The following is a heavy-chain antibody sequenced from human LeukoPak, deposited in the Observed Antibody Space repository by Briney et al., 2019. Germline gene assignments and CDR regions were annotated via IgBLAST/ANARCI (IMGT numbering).Heavy chain of an antibody. CDR1: GYTFTSYG. D-gene: IGHD6-13*01. Sequence: ASVKVSCKASGYTFTSYGISWVRQAPGQGLEWMGWISAYNGNTNYAQKLQGRVTMTTDTSTSTAYMELRSLRSDDTAVYYCARDPGQQLVPMHDDYWGQGTLVTVSS. CDR2: ISAYNGNT. J-gene: IGHJ4*02. V-gene: IGHV1-18*01. CDR3: ARDPGQQLVPMHDDY.